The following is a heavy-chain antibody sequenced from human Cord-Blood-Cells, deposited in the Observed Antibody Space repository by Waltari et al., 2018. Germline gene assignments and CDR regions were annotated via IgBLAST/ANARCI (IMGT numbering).Heavy chain of an antibody. V-gene: IGHV1-2*02. CDR2: FNPKSGGT. Sequence: QVQLVQSGAEVKKPGASVKVSCKASGYTFTGYYMSWVRQAPGQGLEWMGWFNPKSGGTNYAQKFQGRVTMTRDTSISTAYMERSRLRSDDTAVYYCARYGGYCSSTSCYAFDIWGQGTMVTVSS. J-gene: IGHJ3*02. D-gene: IGHD2-2*01. CDR1: GYTFTGYY. CDR3: ARYGGYCSSTSCYAFDI.